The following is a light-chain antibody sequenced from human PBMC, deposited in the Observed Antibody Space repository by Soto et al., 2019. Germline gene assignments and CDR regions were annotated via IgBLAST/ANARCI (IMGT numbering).Light chain of an antibody. J-gene: IGKJ1*01. Sequence: IPMTQSPSSLSASVGARVTITFLARQSISSYLNGYQQKPGKAPKLLIYATSSLQSGVPSRFSGSGSGTDFTLTISSLQPEDFATYYCQQSDSTGTWTFGQGTKVDI. CDR1: QSISSY. CDR2: ATS. V-gene: IGKV1-39*01. CDR3: QQSDSTGTWT.